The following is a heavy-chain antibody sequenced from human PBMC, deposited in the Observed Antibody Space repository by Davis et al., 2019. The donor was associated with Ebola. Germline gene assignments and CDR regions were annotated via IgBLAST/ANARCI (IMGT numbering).Heavy chain of an antibody. CDR3: ARGYDSSGYFISPFDY. D-gene: IGHD3-22*01. CDR1: GGSIISSSSY. V-gene: IGHV4-39*07. J-gene: IGHJ4*02. Sequence: SETLSLTCTVSGGSIISSSSYWGWIRQPPRKGLEWIGSIYYSGITYYNPSLKSRVTISVDTSKNQFSLKLRSVTAADTAVYYCARGYDSSGYFISPFDYWGQGTLVTVSS. CDR2: IYYSGIT.